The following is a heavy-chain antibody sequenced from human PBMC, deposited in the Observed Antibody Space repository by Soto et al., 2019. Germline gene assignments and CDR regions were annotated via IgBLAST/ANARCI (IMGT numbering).Heavy chain of an antibody. V-gene: IGHV1-8*01. J-gene: IGHJ5*02. D-gene: IGHD3-10*01. CDR1: GYTFTSYD. CDR2: MSPNSGNT. Sequence: GASVKVSCKASGYTFTSYDINWVRQATGQGLEWMGWMSPNSGNTGYAQKFQGRVTMTRNTSISTAYMELSSLRSEDTAVYYCARDRTVTMVRGADWFDPWGQGTLVTVSS. CDR3: ARDRTVTMVRGADWFDP.